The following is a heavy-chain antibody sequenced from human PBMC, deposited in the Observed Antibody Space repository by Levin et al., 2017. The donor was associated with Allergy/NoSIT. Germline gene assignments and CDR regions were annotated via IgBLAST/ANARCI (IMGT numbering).Heavy chain of an antibody. J-gene: IGHJ3*02. Sequence: PGESLKISCAASGFTFSNYWIHWVRQTPGKGLVWVSRINTDGSSTSYADSVKGRFTISRDNAKNTLVMQMNSLRAEDTAVYYCTRATWTAFDIWGQGTMVIVSS. CDR3: TRATWTAFDI. CDR1: GFTFSNYW. D-gene: IGHD2/OR15-2a*01. V-gene: IGHV3-74*01. CDR2: INTDGSST.